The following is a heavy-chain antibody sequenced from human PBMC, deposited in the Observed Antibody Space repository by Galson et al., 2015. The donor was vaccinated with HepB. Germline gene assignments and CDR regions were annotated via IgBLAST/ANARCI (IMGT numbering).Heavy chain of an antibody. D-gene: IGHD3-10*01. J-gene: IGHJ4*02. V-gene: IGHV3-7*01. CDR1: EFRFTAYS. CDR2: IDEDGTKT. CDR3: VRDRAYADY. Sequence: SLRLSCAASEFRFTAYSMSWVRQAPGKGLEWVGNIDEDGTKTYYMDSVRGRFIISRDNAKNSLYLQMNSLRVEDTAVYYCVRDRAYADYWILGTVVAVSS.